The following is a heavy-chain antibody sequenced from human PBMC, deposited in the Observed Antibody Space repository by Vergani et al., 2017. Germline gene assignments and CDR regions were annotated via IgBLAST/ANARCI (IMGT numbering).Heavy chain of an antibody. J-gene: IGHJ5*02. CDR3: AGGNCGVNCPKYNWLAP. CDR2: IYPNGNG. V-gene: IGHV4-4*07. Sequence: QVHLQESGPGVVKPSDTLSLTCTVSGGSMSDLYWTWIRQPAGRGLEWIGRIYPNGNGNYNESLRSRLTMSIDTSRGQFSLSLSSVTAADTAVYYWAGGNCGVNCPKYNWLAPWGRGILVTVSS. CDR1: GGSMSDLY. D-gene: IGHD2-21*01.